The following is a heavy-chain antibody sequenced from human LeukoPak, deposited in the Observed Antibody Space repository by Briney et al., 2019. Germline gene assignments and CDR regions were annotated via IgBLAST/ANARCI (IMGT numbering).Heavy chain of an antibody. CDR1: GLTFSAYW. J-gene: IGHJ4*02. Sequence: GGSLRLSCAASGLTFSAYWGNWVRQAPGKGLEWVANIKQEGSEKNYVDSVKGRFTISRDNAENSLYLKMNSLRVEDTAVYYCVGGIGWLPDYWGQGTLVTVSS. CDR2: IKQEGSEK. CDR3: VGGIGWLPDY. V-gene: IGHV3-7*01. D-gene: IGHD6-19*01.